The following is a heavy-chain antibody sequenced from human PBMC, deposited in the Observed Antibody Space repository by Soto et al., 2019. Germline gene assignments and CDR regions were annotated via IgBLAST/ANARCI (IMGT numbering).Heavy chain of an antibody. CDR3: ARWWSGSRQGFDP. V-gene: IGHV4-31*03. CDR1: GGSISSGDYY. CDR2: IYYSGST. D-gene: IGHD3-3*01. J-gene: IGHJ5*02. Sequence: QVQLQESGPGLVKPSLTLSLTCTVSGGSISSGDYYWSWIRQHPGKCLEWIGYIYYSGSTYYNPSLKSRVTISVDTSKNQFSLKLSSVAAADTAVYYCARWWSGSRQGFDPWGQGTLVTVSS.